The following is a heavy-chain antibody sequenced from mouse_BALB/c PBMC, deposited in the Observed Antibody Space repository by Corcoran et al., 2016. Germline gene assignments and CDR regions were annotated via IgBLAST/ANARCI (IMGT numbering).Heavy chain of an antibody. J-gene: IGHJ2*01. Sequence: EVQLQQSGAELVKPGASVKLSCTASGFNIKDTYMHWVKQRPEQGLEWIGRIDPANGNTKYDPKFQGKATITADTSSNTAYLQLSSLTSEDTAVYYCARAHYYGSRRDLDFDYWGKGTTLTVSS. CDR3: ARAHYYGSRRDLDFDY. CDR2: IDPANGNT. V-gene: IGHV14-3*02. D-gene: IGHD1-1*01. CDR1: GFNIKDTY.